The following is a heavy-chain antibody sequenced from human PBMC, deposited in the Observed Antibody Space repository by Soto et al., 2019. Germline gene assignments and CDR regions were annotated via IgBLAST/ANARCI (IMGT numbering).Heavy chain of an antibody. J-gene: IGHJ3*02. CDR2: ISGSGGST. V-gene: IGHV3-23*01. CDR1: GFTFSSYA. Sequence: GGSLRLSCAASGFTFSSYAMSWVRQAPGKGLEWVSAISGSGGSTYYADSVKGRFTISRDNSKNTLYLQMNSLRAEDTAVYYCAKEPVVPAAIRNAFDIWGQGTMVTVSS. D-gene: IGHD2-2*02. CDR3: AKEPVVPAAIRNAFDI.